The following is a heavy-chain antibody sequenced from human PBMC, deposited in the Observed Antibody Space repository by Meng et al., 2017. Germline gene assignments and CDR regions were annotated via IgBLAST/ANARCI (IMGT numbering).Heavy chain of an antibody. Sequence: HVQLWQSGAGVKKPGSSVKVSCKASGGTFSSYTISWVRQAPGQGLEWMGRIIPILGIANYAQKFQGRVTITADKSTSTAYMELSSLRSEDTAVYYCASRVAYYYDSSGYYKNWYFDLWGRGTLVTVSS. CDR3: ASRVAYYYDSSGYYKNWYFDL. CDR1: GGTFSSYT. V-gene: IGHV1-69*02. CDR2: IIPILGIA. D-gene: IGHD3-22*01. J-gene: IGHJ2*01.